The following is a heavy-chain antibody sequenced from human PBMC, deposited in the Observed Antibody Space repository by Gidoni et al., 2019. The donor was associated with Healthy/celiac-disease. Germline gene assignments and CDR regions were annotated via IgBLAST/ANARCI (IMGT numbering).Heavy chain of an antibody. CDR3: ARVAPAVPAALAWFDP. Sequence: QVQLQESGPGLVKPSETLSLPCAVSGYSISSGYYWGWFRPPPGKGLEWIGSIYHSGSTYYNPSLKSRVTISGDTSKNQFSLKLSSVTAADTAVYYCARVAPAVPAALAWFDPWGQGTLVTVSS. CDR1: GYSISSGYY. CDR2: IYHSGST. J-gene: IGHJ5*02. D-gene: IGHD2-2*01. V-gene: IGHV4-38-2*01.